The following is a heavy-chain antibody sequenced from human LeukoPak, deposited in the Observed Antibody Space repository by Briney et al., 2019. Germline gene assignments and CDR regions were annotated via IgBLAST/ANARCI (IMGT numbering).Heavy chain of an antibody. Sequence: PGGSLRLSCAGSGFTFSSYWMSWVRQAPGKGLEWVANIKQDGSEKYHVDSVKGRFTISRDNAKNSLYLQMNSLRAEDTAVCYCARDPGYYDFWSGYYGNAFDIWGQGTMVTVSS. CDR1: GFTFSSYW. D-gene: IGHD3-3*01. V-gene: IGHV3-7*01. CDR2: IKQDGSEK. CDR3: ARDPGYYDFWSGYYGNAFDI. J-gene: IGHJ3*02.